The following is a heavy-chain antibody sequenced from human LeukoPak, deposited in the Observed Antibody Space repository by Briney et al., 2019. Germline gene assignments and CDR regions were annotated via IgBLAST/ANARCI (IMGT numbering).Heavy chain of an antibody. CDR2: INPNSGGT. J-gene: IGHJ6*02. Sequence: GASVKVSCKASGCTFTGYYMHWVRQAPGQGLEWMGWINPNSGGTNYAQKFQGRVTMTRDTSINTAYMELSRLRSDDTAVYYCARDDSSWTIYYYYGMDVWGQGTTVIVSS. V-gene: IGHV1-2*02. CDR1: GCTFTGYY. D-gene: IGHD6-13*01. CDR3: ARDDSSWTIYYYYGMDV.